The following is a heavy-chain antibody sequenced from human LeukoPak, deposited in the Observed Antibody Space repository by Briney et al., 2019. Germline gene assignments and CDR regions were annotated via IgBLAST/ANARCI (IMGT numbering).Heavy chain of an antibody. V-gene: IGHV1-69*13. CDR1: GGTFSSYA. D-gene: IGHD4-17*01. J-gene: IGHJ4*02. CDR3: ARCRRATVTTCTLDY. CDR2: IIPIFGTA. Sequence: SVKVSCKASGGTFSSYAISWVRQAPGQGLEWMGGIIPIFGTANYAQKFQGRVTITADESTSTAYMELSSLRSEDTAVYYCARCRRATVTTCTLDYWGQGTLVTVSS.